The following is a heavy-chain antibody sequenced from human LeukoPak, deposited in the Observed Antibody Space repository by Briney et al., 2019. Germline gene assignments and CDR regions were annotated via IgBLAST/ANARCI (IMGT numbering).Heavy chain of an antibody. D-gene: IGHD4-17*01. CDR2: INTNTGNP. CDR1: GGTFSSYA. V-gene: IGHV7-4-1*02. J-gene: IGHJ4*02. CDR3: ARDYSGDYGDDYFDY. Sequence: GASVKVSCKASGGTFSSYAISWVRQAPGQGLEWMGWINTNTGNPTYAQGFTGRFVFSLDTSVSTAYLQISSLKAEDTAVYYCARDYSGDYGDDYFDYWGQGTLVTVSS.